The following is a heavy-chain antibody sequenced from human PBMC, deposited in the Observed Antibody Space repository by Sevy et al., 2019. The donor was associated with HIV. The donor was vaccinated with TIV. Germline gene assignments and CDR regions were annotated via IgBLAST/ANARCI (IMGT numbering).Heavy chain of an antibody. V-gene: IGHV4-39*01. CDR1: GGSITSSGHY. CDR2: VYYVGNS. J-gene: IGHJ6*02. Sequence: SETLSLTCTVSGGSITSSGHYWGWIRQSPGKGLEWIGAVYYVGNSYANPSLTSRVTISADTSKNLFSLGLTSLTAADTAIYYWARVAGGENYDYGIDVWGLGTSVTVSS. CDR3: ARVAGGENYDYGIDV. D-gene: IGHD2-21*01.